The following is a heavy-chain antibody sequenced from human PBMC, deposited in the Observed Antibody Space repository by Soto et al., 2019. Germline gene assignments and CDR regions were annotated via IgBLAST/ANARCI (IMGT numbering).Heavy chain of an antibody. V-gene: IGHV4-31*03. CDR1: GGSINSGGYY. D-gene: IGHD6-13*01. CDR3: ARGYRQSGYSSNWLFDY. Sequence: QVQLRESGPGLVKPSQTLSLTCTVSGGSINSGGYYWNWIRQHPGKGLEWIGYMYYSGSNYYNPFLSSRFIISEVTSENHFSMKLSSVTAADTAVYFCARGYRQSGYSSNWLFDYWGQGTLVNVSS. CDR2: MYYSGSN. J-gene: IGHJ4*02.